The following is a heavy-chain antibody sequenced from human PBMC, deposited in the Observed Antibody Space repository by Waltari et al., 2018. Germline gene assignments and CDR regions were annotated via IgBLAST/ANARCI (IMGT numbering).Heavy chain of an antibody. Sequence: QVQLQQWGAGLLKPSETLSLTCAVDGGSCSGYYWSWIRQPPGKGLEWIGEINHSGSTNYNPSLKSRVTISVDTSKNQFSLKLSSVTAADTAVYYCARHPLGWLGQGTQGWGQGTLVTVSS. J-gene: IGHJ4*02. V-gene: IGHV4-34*01. D-gene: IGHD6-19*01. CDR2: INHSGST. CDR1: GGSCSGYY. CDR3: ARHPLGWLGQGTQG.